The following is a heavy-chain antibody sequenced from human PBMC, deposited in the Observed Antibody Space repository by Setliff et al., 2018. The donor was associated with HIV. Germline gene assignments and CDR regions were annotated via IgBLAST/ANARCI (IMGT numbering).Heavy chain of an antibody. V-gene: IGHV3-7*03. CDR3: ARDVAVASFFNY. D-gene: IGHD6-19*01. CDR1: GFTFSSYW. J-gene: IGHJ4*02. Sequence: GGSLRLSCAASGFTFSSYWMSWVRQAPGKGLEWVANIKYDGSEKYYVGSVKGRFTISRDNAKNSLYLQMSSLRAEDTAVYYCARDVAVASFFNYWGQGTLVTVSS. CDR2: IKYDGSEK.